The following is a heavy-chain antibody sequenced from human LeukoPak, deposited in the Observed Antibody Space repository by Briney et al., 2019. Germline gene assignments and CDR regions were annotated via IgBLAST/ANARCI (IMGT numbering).Heavy chain of an antibody. CDR1: GGTFSSYA. Sequence: GSSVKVSCKASGGTFSSYAISWVRQAPGQGLEWMGRIIPILGIANYAQKFQGRVTITADKSTGTAYMELSSLRSEDTAVYYCARTPEGYCSSTSCQPTDYYYYYGMDVWGQGTTVTVSS. CDR2: IIPILGIA. D-gene: IGHD2-2*01. V-gene: IGHV1-69*04. CDR3: ARTPEGYCSSTSCQPTDYYYYYGMDV. J-gene: IGHJ6*02.